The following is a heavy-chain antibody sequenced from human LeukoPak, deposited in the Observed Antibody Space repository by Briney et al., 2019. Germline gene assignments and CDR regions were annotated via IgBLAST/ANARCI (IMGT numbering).Heavy chain of an antibody. D-gene: IGHD5-18*01. Sequence: GSLRLSCAASGFSVRTNYMSWVRQPPGKGLEWIGSIYYSGSTYYNPSLKSRVTISVDTSKNQFSLKLSSVTAADTAVYYCARPGGYSYGKDYWGQGTLVTVSS. J-gene: IGHJ4*02. V-gene: IGHV4-39*01. CDR2: IYYSGST. CDR1: GFSVRTNY. CDR3: ARPGGYSYGKDY.